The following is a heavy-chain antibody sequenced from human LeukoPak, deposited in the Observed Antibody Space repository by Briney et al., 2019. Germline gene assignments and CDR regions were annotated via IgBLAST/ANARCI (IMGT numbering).Heavy chain of an antibody. CDR3: AKESSWGTYGGTGYFDY. Sequence: PGGSLRLSCAASGFTFTSYGMHWVRQAPGKGLEWVAIISYDGNNEYYADSVQGRFTISRDNSKNTLYLQMNSLRVEDTAVYYCAKESSWGTYGGTGYFDYWGQGTLVTVSS. CDR2: ISYDGNNE. V-gene: IGHV3-30*18. J-gene: IGHJ4*02. D-gene: IGHD4-23*01. CDR1: GFTFTSYG.